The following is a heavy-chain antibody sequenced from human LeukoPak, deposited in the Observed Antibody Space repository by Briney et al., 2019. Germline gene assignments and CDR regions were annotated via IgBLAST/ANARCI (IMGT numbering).Heavy chain of an antibody. CDR1: GYSFTSYD. CDR3: EMGAPESTSSDY. Sequence: ASVNVSCKASGYSFTSYDVSWVRQAAGQGLEWIGWMRPNNGNSGFAQKFQGRVTMTRSTSITTAYMELSSLTSEYTAVYYCEMGAPESTSSDYWGQGTLVTVSS. D-gene: IGHD1-1*01. CDR2: MRPNNGNS. J-gene: IGHJ4*02. V-gene: IGHV1-8*01.